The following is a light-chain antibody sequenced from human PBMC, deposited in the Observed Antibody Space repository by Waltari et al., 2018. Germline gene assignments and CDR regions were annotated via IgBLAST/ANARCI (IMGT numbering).Light chain of an antibody. Sequence: QSALTQPRSVSGSPGQSVTLSCTSTTSDFGNYNYVSWYQQHPGKAPKLIIYEVPKRPSGVPDRLSGSKSGNTASLTISGLQAEDEADYYCCSYAGRYTFVFGTGTKVTVL. CDR1: TSDFGNYNY. CDR3: CSYAGRYTFV. CDR2: EVP. V-gene: IGLV2-11*01. J-gene: IGLJ1*01.